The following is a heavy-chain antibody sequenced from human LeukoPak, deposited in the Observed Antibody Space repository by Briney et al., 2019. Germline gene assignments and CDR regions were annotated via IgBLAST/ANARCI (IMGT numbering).Heavy chain of an antibody. Sequence: GGSLRLSCAASRFTFSGSAMHWVRQASGKGLEWVGRIRSKANSYATAYAASVKGRFTISRDDSKNTAYLQMNSLKTEDTAVYYCTSTGSRGNYDYWGQGTLVTVSS. CDR2: IRSKANSYAT. V-gene: IGHV3-73*01. CDR1: RFTFSGSA. D-gene: IGHD1-14*01. CDR3: TSTGSRGNYDY. J-gene: IGHJ4*02.